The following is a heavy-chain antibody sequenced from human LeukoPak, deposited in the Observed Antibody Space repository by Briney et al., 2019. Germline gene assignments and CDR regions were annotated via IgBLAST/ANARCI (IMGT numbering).Heavy chain of an antibody. Sequence: SVKVSCKASGYTFTSYAMNWVRQAPGQGLEWVGGIILIFGTANYAQKFQGRVTITADESTNTAYMELSSLRSEDTAVYYCARGEVPPHYFDYWGQGTLVTVSS. CDR1: GYTFTSYA. CDR2: IILIFGTA. CDR3: ARGEVPPHYFDY. J-gene: IGHJ4*02. V-gene: IGHV1-69*13.